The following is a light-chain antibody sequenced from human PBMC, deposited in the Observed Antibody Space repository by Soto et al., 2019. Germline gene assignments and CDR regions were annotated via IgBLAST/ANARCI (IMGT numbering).Light chain of an antibody. CDR3: QVWDTTTNHPV. CDR2: YDS. J-gene: IGLJ1*01. Sequence: SYELIQPTSVSVAPGKTARITCGGNNIGSDSVNWYLQKPGQAPVLVIYYDSDRPAGIPERLSGSKSRNTATLTITGVDAGDEADYYCQVWDTTTNHPVFGTGTKLTVL. V-gene: IGLV3-21*04. CDR1: NIGSDS.